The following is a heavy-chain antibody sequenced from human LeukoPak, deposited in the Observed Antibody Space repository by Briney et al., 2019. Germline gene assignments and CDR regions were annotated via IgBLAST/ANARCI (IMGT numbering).Heavy chain of an antibody. CDR2: IFYSGST. Sequence: SETLSLTCTVSGGSISSSSYYWGWIRQPPGKGLEWIGRIFYSGSTYYNPSLKSRVTISVDTSKNQFSLKLSSVTAADTAVYYCARGRFGEFAFDIWGQGTMVTVSS. CDR3: ARGRFGEFAFDI. J-gene: IGHJ3*02. D-gene: IGHD3-10*01. CDR1: GGSISSSSYY. V-gene: IGHV4-39*07.